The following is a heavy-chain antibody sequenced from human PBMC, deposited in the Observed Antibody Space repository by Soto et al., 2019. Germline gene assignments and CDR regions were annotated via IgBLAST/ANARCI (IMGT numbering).Heavy chain of an antibody. CDR3: ARKEYYFDY. Sequence: LSLTCTVSGGSISSYYWTWIRQPPGKGLEWIGYISDSGSTNYNPSLKSRVTISVDTSKNQFSLKLSSVTAADTAVYYCARKEYYFDYWGQGTLVTVSS. CDR2: ISDSGST. D-gene: IGHD3-10*01. J-gene: IGHJ4*02. CDR1: GGSISSYY. V-gene: IGHV4-59*01.